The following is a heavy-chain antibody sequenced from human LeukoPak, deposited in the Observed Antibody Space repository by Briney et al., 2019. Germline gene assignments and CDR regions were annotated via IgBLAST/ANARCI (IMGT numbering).Heavy chain of an antibody. Sequence: ASVKVSCKASGGTFSSYAISWVRQAPGQGLEWMGRIIPILGIANYAQKFQGRVTITADKSTSTAYMELSSLRSEDTAVYYCARDGRSAVTFDYWGQGTLVTVSS. V-gene: IGHV1-69*04. J-gene: IGHJ4*02. D-gene: IGHD4-17*01. CDR2: IIPILGIA. CDR3: ARDGRSAVTFDY. CDR1: GGTFSSYA.